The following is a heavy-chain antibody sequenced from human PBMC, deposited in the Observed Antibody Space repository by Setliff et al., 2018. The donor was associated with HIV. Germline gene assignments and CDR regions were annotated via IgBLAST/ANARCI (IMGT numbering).Heavy chain of an antibody. CDR2: VYYSGST. D-gene: IGHD3-10*01. CDR3: ARSIHGGGSEPFDT. CDR1: GGSIRNGLYY. V-gene: IGHV4-39*07. J-gene: IGHJ5*02. Sequence: PSETLSLTCTVSGGSIRNGLYYWHWIRQPPGKGLEWIGSVYYSGSTYYKPSLKSRVTISVDTSKNQFSLRLSSVTAADTAIYYCARSIHGGGSEPFDTWGQGILVTVSS.